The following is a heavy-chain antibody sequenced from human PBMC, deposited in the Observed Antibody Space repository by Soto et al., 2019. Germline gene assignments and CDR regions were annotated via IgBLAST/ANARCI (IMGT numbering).Heavy chain of an antibody. V-gene: IGHV3-53*02. CDR3: AKDLGPLRLLNYYFYGLDV. D-gene: IGHD2-15*01. Sequence: EVQLVETGGGLIQPGGSLRLSCEVSGFIVSNNYITWIRQAPGKGLEWVSIIYSGGATYYADSVKGRFTISRDNSKNTVYLQMNNLRAEDTAVYYCAKDLGPLRLLNYYFYGLDVWGQGTTVTVSS. CDR2: IYSGGAT. J-gene: IGHJ6*02. CDR1: GFIVSNNY.